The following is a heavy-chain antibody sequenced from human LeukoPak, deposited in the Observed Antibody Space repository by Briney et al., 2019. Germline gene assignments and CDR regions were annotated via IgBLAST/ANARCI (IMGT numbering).Heavy chain of an antibody. CDR1: GASLSSSTYY. Sequence: SETLSLTCTVSGASLSSSTYYWGWIRQPPGKGLEWLGSIYYSGCTYYNPSLKSRVTMSVDTSKNQFSLKLSSVTAADTAVYYCARHAGGIAAAGTRPFDYWGQGTLVTVSS. CDR2: IYYSGCT. D-gene: IGHD6-13*01. CDR3: ARHAGGIAAAGTRPFDY. J-gene: IGHJ4*02. V-gene: IGHV4-39*01.